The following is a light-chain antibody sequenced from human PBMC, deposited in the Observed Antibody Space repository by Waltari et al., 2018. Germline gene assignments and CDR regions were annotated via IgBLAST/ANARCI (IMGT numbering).Light chain of an antibody. V-gene: IGLV10-54*04. Sequence: QAGLTQPPSVSKGLRQTATLTCTGHSNNVGNQGAAWLQQHQGQPPRLLSYRNNNRPSGISERFSASRSGNTASLTITGLQPEDEADYYCSAWDSNLREYVFGTGTKVTVL. CDR1: SNNVGNQG. CDR2: RNN. CDR3: SAWDSNLREYV. J-gene: IGLJ1*01.